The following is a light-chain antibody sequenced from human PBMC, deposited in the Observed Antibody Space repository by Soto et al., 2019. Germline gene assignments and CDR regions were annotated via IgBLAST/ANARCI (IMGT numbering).Light chain of an antibody. CDR1: SSNIGSNT. V-gene: IGLV1-44*01. J-gene: IGLJ2*01. Sequence: SVLTQPPSTSGTPGQRVTISCSGSSSNIGSNTVHWYQQIPGTAPKLLIYTNNQRSSGVSDRFSGSKSDTSASLVISGLQSEDEADYYCATWDNGLTGVVFGGGTKVTVL. CDR3: ATWDNGLTGVV. CDR2: TNN.